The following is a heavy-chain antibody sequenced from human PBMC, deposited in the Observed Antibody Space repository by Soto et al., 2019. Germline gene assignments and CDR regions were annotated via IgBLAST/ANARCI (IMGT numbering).Heavy chain of an antibody. CDR1: GFSVSSKY. Sequence: EVQLVESGGDLVQPGGSLRLSCAASGFSVSSKYMSWVRQAPGKGLEWVSLIQSGGTTYYAGSVKGRFTISRDYSENTLVLRRNSLRVGDTAVYYCTRDDVHFNGDRYYGVPMDVWGKGTTVTVSA. CDR2: IQSGGTT. CDR3: TRDDVHFNGDRYYGVPMDV. J-gene: IGHJ6*04. D-gene: IGHD2-8*01. V-gene: IGHV3-66*01.